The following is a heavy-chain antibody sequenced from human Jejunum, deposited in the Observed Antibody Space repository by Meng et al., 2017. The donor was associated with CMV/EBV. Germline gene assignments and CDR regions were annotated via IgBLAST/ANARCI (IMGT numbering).Heavy chain of an antibody. CDR3: ARARGGHVWAP. Sequence: VASGFSVSEVGMSWGRQAQGKGLEYGANIKHDGTEKDNAASVRGRVASYKDNARNSLSLQINSLRREDTGLYFCARARGGHVWAPWGQGTLVTVSS. V-gene: IGHV3-7*03. D-gene: IGHD5-12*01. CDR2: IKHDGTEK. J-gene: IGHJ4*02. CDR1: GFSVSEVG.